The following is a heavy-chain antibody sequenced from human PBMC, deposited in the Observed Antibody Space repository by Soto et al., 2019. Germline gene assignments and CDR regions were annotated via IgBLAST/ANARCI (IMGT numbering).Heavy chain of an antibody. Sequence: GGSLRLSCAASGFTFSSYAMSWVRQAPGKGLEWVSAISGSGGSTYYADSVKGRFTISRDNSKNTLYLQMNSLRAEDTAVYYCAKDYRGPRLERPTRYYFDYWGQGTLVTVSS. CDR1: GFTFSSYA. CDR3: AKDYRGPRLERPTRYYFDY. D-gene: IGHD1-1*01. CDR2: ISGSGGST. J-gene: IGHJ4*02. V-gene: IGHV3-23*01.